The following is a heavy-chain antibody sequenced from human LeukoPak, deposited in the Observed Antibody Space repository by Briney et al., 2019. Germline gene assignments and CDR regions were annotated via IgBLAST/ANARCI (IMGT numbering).Heavy chain of an antibody. Sequence: GSLRLSCAASGFTFSSYSMNWVRQAPGKGLEWVSSISSSSSYIYYADSVKGRFTISRDNSKNTLYLQMNSLRAEDTAVYYCARGYSGSYSFWLAFDIWGQGTMVTVSS. CDR3: ARGYSGSYSFWLAFDI. D-gene: IGHD1-26*01. J-gene: IGHJ3*02. CDR1: GFTFSSYS. CDR2: ISSSSSYI. V-gene: IGHV3-21*01.